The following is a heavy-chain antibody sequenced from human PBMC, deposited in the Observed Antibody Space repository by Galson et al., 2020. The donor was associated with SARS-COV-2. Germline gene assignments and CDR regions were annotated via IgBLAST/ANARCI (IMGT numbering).Heavy chain of an antibody. V-gene: IGHV4-38-2*01. CDR1: GDSISGGYY. CDR3: ARSLYSSPFYY. Sequence: SETLSLTCAVPGDSISGGYYWGCIPQPPGKGLEWIGRIYRTGDTYYTSSLKSRVTISQDTSKNQLFLTLSSVTAADTAVYYCARSLYSSPFYYWGQGALVTVSS. CDR2: IYRTGDT. D-gene: IGHD5-18*01. J-gene: IGHJ4*02.